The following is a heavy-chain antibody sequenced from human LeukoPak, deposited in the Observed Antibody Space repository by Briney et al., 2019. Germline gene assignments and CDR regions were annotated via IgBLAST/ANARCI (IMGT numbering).Heavy chain of an antibody. V-gene: IGHV3-64*01. CDR3: ARAGSGYSNGWYDY. CDR2: TSTNGGTT. D-gene: IGHD6-19*01. Sequence: GGSLRLSCAASGFTFSSFAMHWVRQAPGKGLEYVSGTSTNGGTTYYANSVKGRFTVSRDNSKNTLYLQMGSLRAEDMAVYYRARAGSGYSNGWYDYWGQGTLVTVSS. CDR1: GFTFSSFA. J-gene: IGHJ4*02.